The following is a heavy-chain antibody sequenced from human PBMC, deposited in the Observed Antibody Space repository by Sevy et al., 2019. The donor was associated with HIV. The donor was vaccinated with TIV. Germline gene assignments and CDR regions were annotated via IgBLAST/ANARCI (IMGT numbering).Heavy chain of an antibody. D-gene: IGHD1-26*01. CDR1: GYSFTSYG. V-gene: IGHV1-18*01. Sequence: ASVKVSCKASGYSFTSYGISWVRQAPGQGLEWMGWISGYNGKTNYEQKLQGRVTMTTDTSTSTAYMELRSLISDDTAVYYCARDNWSYGDSYGMDVWGQGTTVTVSS. CDR2: ISGYNGKT. J-gene: IGHJ6*02. CDR3: ARDNWSYGDSYGMDV.